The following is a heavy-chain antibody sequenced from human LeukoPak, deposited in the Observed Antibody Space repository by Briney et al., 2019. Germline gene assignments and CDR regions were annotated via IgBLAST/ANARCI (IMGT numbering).Heavy chain of an antibody. CDR2: IYYSGST. V-gene: IGHV4-59*08. CDR3: ARHDVEQQLVLVNAFDI. CDR1: GGSISSYY. Sequence: SETLSLTCTVSGGSISSYYWSWIRQPPGKGLEWIGYIYYSGSTNYNPSLKSRVTISVDTSKNQFSLKLSSVTAADTAVYYCARHDVEQQLVLVNAFDIWGQGTMVTVSS. J-gene: IGHJ3*02. D-gene: IGHD6-13*01.